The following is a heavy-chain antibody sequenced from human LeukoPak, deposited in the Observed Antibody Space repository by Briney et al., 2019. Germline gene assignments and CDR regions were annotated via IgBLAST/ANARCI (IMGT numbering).Heavy chain of an antibody. D-gene: IGHD3-10*01. CDR1: GFTFDHYG. V-gene: IGHV3-20*04. CDR2: INWNGENT. J-gene: IGHJ4*02. Sequence: GGSLRLSCIASGFTFDHYGLTWVRQVPGKGLECISDINWNGENTAYADSAQGRFTISRDNARNSLYLQMKSLRPDDTALYYCARDRGSAYYGGFDLWGQGALVTVSA. CDR3: ARDRGSAYYGGFDL.